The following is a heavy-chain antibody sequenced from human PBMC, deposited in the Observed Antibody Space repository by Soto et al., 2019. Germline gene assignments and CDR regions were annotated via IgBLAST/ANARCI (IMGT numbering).Heavy chain of an antibody. V-gene: IGHV1-69*13. Sequence: SVKVSCKASGGTFSSYAISWVRQAPGQGLEWMGGIIPIFGTANHAQKFQGRVTITADESTSTAYMELSSLRSEDTAVYYCARAPPYYYDSSGYYTIPDPWGQGTLVTVSS. CDR3: ARAPPYYYDSSGYYTIPDP. J-gene: IGHJ5*02. CDR1: GGTFSSYA. CDR2: IIPIFGTA. D-gene: IGHD3-22*01.